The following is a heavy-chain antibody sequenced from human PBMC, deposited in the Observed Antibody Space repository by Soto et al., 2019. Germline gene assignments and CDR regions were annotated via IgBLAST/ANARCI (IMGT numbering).Heavy chain of an antibody. V-gene: IGHV4-61*01. D-gene: IGHD6-19*01. J-gene: IGHJ5*02. CDR1: GGSVSSGSYY. Sequence: SETLSLTCTVSGGSVSSGSYYWSWIRQPPGKGLEWIGYIYYSGSTNYNPSLKSRVTISVDTSKNQFSLKLSSVTAADTAVYYCARGYSSGWYFNWFDPWGQGTLVTVSS. CDR3: ARGYSSGWYFNWFDP. CDR2: IYYSGST.